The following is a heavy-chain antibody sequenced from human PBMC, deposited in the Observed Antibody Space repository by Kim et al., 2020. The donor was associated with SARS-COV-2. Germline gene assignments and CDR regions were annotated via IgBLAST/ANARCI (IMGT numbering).Heavy chain of an antibody. Sequence: GGSLRLSCAASGFTFSSYAMSWVRQAPGKGLEWVSAISGSGGSTYYADSVKGRFTISRDNSKNTLYLQMNSLRAEDTAVYYCAKEVAGDYYGSGSYYNIWGQGTLVTVSS. J-gene: IGHJ4*02. CDR2: ISGSGGST. CDR1: GFTFSSYA. V-gene: IGHV3-23*01. CDR3: AKEVAGDYYGSGSYYNI. D-gene: IGHD3-10*01.